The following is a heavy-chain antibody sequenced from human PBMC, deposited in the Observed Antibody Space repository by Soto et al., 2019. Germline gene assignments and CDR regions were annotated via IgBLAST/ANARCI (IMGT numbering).Heavy chain of an antibody. CDR1: GGSISSCGYY. J-gene: IGHJ4*02. Sequence: PSETLSLTCTVSGGSISSCGYYWGWIRQPPGKGLEWIGSIYYSGSTYYNPSLKSRVTISVDTSKNQFSLKLSSVTAADTAVYYCARRQSSSWYGLWGQGTLVTVSS. D-gene: IGHD6-13*01. CDR3: ARRQSSSWYGL. CDR2: IYYSGST. V-gene: IGHV4-39*01.